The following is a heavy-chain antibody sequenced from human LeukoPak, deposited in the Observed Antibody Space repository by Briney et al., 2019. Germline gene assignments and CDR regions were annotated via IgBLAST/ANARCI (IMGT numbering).Heavy chain of an antibody. CDR3: ARGRDSSRDFDY. Sequence: SETLSLTCTVSGGSISSYYWSWIRQPPGKGLEWIGYIHYSGSTNYNPSLKSRVTISVDTSKNQFSLKLSSVTAADTAVYYCARGRDSSRDFDYWGQGTLVTVSS. CDR2: IHYSGST. CDR1: GGSISSYY. J-gene: IGHJ4*02. V-gene: IGHV4-59*01. D-gene: IGHD6-13*01.